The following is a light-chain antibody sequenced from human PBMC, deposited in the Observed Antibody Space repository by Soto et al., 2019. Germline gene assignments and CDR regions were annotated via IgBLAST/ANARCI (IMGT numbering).Light chain of an antibody. J-gene: IGKJ1*01. Sequence: EIVLPQSPATLSLPPGERATLSCRASQSVSTNLAWYQQKPGQAPRLLIYGASTRATGIPARFSGSGSGTEFTLTISSLQSEDFAVYYCQQYNNWPRTFGQGTKVEIK. CDR1: QSVSTN. V-gene: IGKV3-15*01. CDR3: QQYNNWPRT. CDR2: GAS.